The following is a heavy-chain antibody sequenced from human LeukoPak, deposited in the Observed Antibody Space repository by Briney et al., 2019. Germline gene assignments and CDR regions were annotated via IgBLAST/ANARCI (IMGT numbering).Heavy chain of an antibody. CDR1: GFTFSSYG. J-gene: IGHJ4*02. D-gene: IGHD6-6*01. CDR3: ARGPNSNWSGLDF. Sequence: PGRSLRLSCAAPGFTFSSYGMHWVRQAPGKGLEWVAVIWYDGSNKYYADSVKGRFTVSRDNAKNTLYLQVNNLRAEDTAVYYCARGPNSNWSGLDFWGQGTLLTVSS. CDR2: IWYDGSNK. V-gene: IGHV3-33*03.